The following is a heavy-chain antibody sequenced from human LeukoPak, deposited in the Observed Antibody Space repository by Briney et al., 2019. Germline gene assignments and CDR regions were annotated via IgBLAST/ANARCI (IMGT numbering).Heavy chain of an antibody. J-gene: IGHJ4*02. CDR1: GDSIDSYY. V-gene: IGHV4-59*12. Sequence: SETLSLTCTVSGDSIDSYYWSWIRQLPGKGLEWIGYIYYRGTTSYNPFLKSRVTISVDTSKNQFSLKLNSVTAADTAVYYYARLPRYGGYDHFDYWGQGILVIVSS. CDR2: IYYRGTT. D-gene: IGHD5-12*01. CDR3: ARLPRYGGYDHFDY.